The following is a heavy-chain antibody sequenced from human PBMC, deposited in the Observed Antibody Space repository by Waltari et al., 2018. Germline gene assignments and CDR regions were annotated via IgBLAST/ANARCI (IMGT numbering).Heavy chain of an antibody. J-gene: IGHJ4*02. V-gene: IGHV4-4*02. CDR2: VRGDGRT. Sequence: QLQLQESGPGLVKPSGPLSLTCAVSGASMTTTDCWSWVRQPPGKGLEWIGQVRGDGRTNYNPSVASRITISLDTSTDQFSLRVTSATAADTAVYYCARDRGRGLYLDTWGQGILVTVSP. CDR1: GASMTTTDC. CDR3: ARDRGRGLYLDT. D-gene: IGHD2-15*01.